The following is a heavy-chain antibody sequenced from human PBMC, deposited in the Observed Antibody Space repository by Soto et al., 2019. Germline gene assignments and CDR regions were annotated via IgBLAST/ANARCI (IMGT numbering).Heavy chain of an antibody. J-gene: IGHJ4*02. CDR3: ATSPLHHFDMLTGFQY. V-gene: IGHV3-30*03. CDR1: GFTFSTYA. Sequence: QVQVLESGGGVVQPERSLRLSCAVSGFTFSTYAMHWVRQAPGKGLEWVALISYDGRNEYYGDSVKGRFTISRDNSKNTLYLQMNNLRAEDTALYHCATSPLHHFDMLTGFQYWGQGTLVTVSS. CDR2: ISYDGRNE. D-gene: IGHD3-9*01.